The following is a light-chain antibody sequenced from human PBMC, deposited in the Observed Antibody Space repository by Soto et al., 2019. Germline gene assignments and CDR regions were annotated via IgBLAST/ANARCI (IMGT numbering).Light chain of an antibody. CDR2: END. J-gene: IGLJ1*01. Sequence: QSALTQPPSGSAAPGQKVTISCSGSTSNIGNNYVSWFQQLPGTAPKLLIYENDKRPSGIPDRFSGSTSGTSATLGITGLQTGDDADYYCGTWDSSLSVYVFATGTKVTVL. V-gene: IGLV1-51*02. CDR1: TSNIGNNY. CDR3: GTWDSSLSVYV.